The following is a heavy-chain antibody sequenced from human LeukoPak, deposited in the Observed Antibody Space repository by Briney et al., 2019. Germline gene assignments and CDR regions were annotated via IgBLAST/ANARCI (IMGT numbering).Heavy chain of an antibody. Sequence: PGGSLRLSCAASGFTFSSYSMNWVRQAPGKGLEWVSSISSSSSYIYYADSVKGRFTISRDNAKNSLYLQMNSLRAEDTAVYYCARALSRTVTYFDYWGQGTLVTVSS. J-gene: IGHJ4*02. CDR2: ISSSSSYI. D-gene: IGHD4-17*01. V-gene: IGHV3-21*01. CDR3: ARALSRTVTYFDY. CDR1: GFTFSSYS.